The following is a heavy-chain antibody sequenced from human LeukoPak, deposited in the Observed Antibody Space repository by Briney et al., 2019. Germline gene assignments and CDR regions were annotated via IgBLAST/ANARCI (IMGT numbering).Heavy chain of an antibody. CDR3: ARRPYRGALDY. V-gene: IGHV4-34*01. Sequence: SETLSLTCAVYGGSFSGYHWSWIRQPPGKGLEWIGEINHSGSTNYNPSLKSRVTISVDTSKNQFSLKLSSVTAADTAVYYCARRPYRGALDYWGQGTLVTVSS. CDR2: INHSGST. CDR1: GGSFSGYH. J-gene: IGHJ4*02. D-gene: IGHD1-26*01.